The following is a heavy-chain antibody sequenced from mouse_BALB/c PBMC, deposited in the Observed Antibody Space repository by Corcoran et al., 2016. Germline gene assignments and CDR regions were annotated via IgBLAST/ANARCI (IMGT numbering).Heavy chain of an antibody. J-gene: IGHJ1*01. CDR1: GFNIKDTY. CDR2: IDPVNGNN. V-gene: IGHV14-3*02. CDR3: ANWDWYFDV. D-gene: IGHD4-1*01. Sequence: EVQLQQSGAELVKPGASVKLSCTASGFNIKDTYMHWVKQRPEQGLEWIGRIDPVNGNNKYDPKFQGKATITADTSSNTAYLQLSSLTSEDTSVYYCANWDWYFDVWGAGTTVTVSS.